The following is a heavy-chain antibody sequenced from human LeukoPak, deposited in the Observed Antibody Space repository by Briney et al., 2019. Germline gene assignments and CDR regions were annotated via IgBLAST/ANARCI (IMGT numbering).Heavy chain of an antibody. CDR1: GFTFSSYS. J-gene: IGHJ5*02. CDR2: ISSSSSYI. V-gene: IGHV3-21*01. D-gene: IGHD6-19*01. CDR3: ASLGAVAGTSGWFDP. Sequence: GGSLRLSCAASGFTFSSYSMNWVRQAPGKGLEWVSSISSSSSYIYYAGSVKGRFTISRDNAKNSLYLQMNSLRAEDTAVYYCASLGAVAGTSGWFDPWGQRTLVTVSS.